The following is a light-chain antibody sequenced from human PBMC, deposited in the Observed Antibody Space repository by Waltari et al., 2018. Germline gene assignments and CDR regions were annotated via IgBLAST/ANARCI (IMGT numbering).Light chain of an antibody. CDR1: SRDVGGYNY. CDR2: DVN. J-gene: IGLJ3*02. CDR3: SSYTSTNTWM. Sequence: QSALTQPASVSGPPGQSITISCTGTSRDVGGYNYVTWYQQHPGKAPKLMIFDVNKRPSGVSNRFSGAKSGNTASLTISGLQAEDEAEYHCSSYTSTNTWMFGGGTKLTVL. V-gene: IGLV2-14*03.